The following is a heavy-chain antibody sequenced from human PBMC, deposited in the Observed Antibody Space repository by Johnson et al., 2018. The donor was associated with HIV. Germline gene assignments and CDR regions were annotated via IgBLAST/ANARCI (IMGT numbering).Heavy chain of an antibody. CDR2: ISGGST. J-gene: IGHJ3*02. Sequence: VQLVESGGGVVQPGGSLRLSCAASGFTFSSNEMSWVRQAPGKGLEWVSSISGGSTYYADSVKGRFTISRDNSKNSLYLQMNSLRPEDTGLYYCAKDIASGYTNGGTLDIWGQGTMVTVSS. V-gene: IGHV3-43*02. D-gene: IGHD6-19*01. CDR1: GFTFSSNE. CDR3: AKDIASGYTNGGTLDI.